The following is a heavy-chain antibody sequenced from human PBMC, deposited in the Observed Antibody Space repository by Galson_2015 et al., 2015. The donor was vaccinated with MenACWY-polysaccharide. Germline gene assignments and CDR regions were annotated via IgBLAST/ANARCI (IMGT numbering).Heavy chain of an antibody. CDR3: AKVGPRSSWTMGLDY. J-gene: IGHJ4*02. CDR2: SGSGGGL. D-gene: IGHD6-13*01. CDR1: GFSFSAYG. Sequence: LRLSCAASGFSFSAYGMSWVRQAPGRGLEWVSGSGSGGGLYYADSVKGRFTVSRDNSKNTLYLQMYNLRAEDTAVYYCAKVGPRSSWTMGLDYWGQGTLVTVSS. V-gene: IGHV3-23*01.